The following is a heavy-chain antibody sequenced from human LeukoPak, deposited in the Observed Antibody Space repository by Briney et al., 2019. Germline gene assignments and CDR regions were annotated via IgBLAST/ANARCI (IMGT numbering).Heavy chain of an antibody. CDR2: IISSGDTT. J-gene: IGHJ2*01. CDR3: ARRDWCFDL. CDR1: GFTFSSYA. V-gene: IGHV3-23*01. Sequence: GGSLRLSCAASGFTFSSYAMSWVRQATGKGLEWVSGIISSGDTTYYADSVKGRFTISRDNSKNTVDLQMNSLRAEDTALYYCARRDWCFDLWGRGTLVTVSS.